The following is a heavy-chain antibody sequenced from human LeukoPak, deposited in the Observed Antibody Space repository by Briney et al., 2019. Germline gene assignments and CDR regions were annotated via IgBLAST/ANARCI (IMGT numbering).Heavy chain of an antibody. D-gene: IGHD1-26*01. J-gene: IGHJ4*02. V-gene: IGHV4-39*07. CDR1: GGSISSSSYY. CDR3: ARYAYSGSYGSDFDY. Sequence: PSETLSLTCTVSGGSISSSSYYWGWIRQPPGKGLEWIGSIYYSGSTYYNPSLKSRVTISVDTSKNQFSLKLSSVTAADTAVYYCARYAYSGSYGSDFDYWGQGTLVTVSS. CDR2: IYYSGST.